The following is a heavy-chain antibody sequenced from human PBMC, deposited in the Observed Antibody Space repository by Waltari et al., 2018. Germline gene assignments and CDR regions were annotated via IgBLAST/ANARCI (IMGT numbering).Heavy chain of an antibody. D-gene: IGHD3-3*01. CDR3: AKVLPYYDFWSGPLDY. Sequence: EVQLVESGGGLVQPGRSLRLSCAASGFTFDDYAMHWVRTAPGKGLEWVSGISWNSGSIGYADSVKGRFTISRDNAKNSLYLQMNSLRAEDTALYYCAKVLPYYDFWSGPLDYWGQGTLVTVSS. CDR1: GFTFDDYA. J-gene: IGHJ4*02. V-gene: IGHV3-9*01. CDR2: ISWNSGSI.